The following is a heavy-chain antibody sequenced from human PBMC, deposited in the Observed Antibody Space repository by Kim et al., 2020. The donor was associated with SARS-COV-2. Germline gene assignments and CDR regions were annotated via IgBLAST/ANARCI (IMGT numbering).Heavy chain of an antibody. J-gene: IGHJ4*02. D-gene: IGHD2-2*01. V-gene: IGHV3-43*02. CDR3: AKDTFPVVPALGGYFDY. CDR2: ISGDGGST. CDR1: GFTFDDYA. Sequence: GGSLRLSCAVSGFTFDDYAMHWVRQAPGKGLEWVSLISGDGGSTYYADSVKGRFTISRDNSKNSLYLQMNSLRTEDTALYCCAKDTFPVVPALGGYFDYCGQGTLVTVSS.